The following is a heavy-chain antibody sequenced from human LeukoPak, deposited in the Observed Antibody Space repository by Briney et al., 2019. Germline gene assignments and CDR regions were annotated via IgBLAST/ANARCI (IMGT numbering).Heavy chain of an antibody. CDR1: GFTFSSYA. CDR3: ARRGAEVGTTIAPGDY. V-gene: IGHV3-23*01. Sequence: GGSLRLSCAASGFTFSSYAMSWVRQAPGKGLEWVSAIGGSGGSTYYADSVKGRFTISRDSSNNTLYLQMNSLRAEDTAVYYCARRGAEVGTTIAPGDYWGQGSLVTVSS. CDR2: IGGSGGST. D-gene: IGHD1-26*01. J-gene: IGHJ4*02.